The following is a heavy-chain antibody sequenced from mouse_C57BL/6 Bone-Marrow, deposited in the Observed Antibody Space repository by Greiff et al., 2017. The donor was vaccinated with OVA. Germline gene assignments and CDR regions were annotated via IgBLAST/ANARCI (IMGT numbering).Heavy chain of an antibody. V-gene: IGHV5-6*01. D-gene: IGHD1-1*01. CDR2: ISSGGSYT. Sequence: EVKLMESGGDLVKPGGSLKLSCAASGFTFSSYGMSWVRQTPDKRLEWVATISSGGSYTYYPDSVQGRFTISRDNAKNTLYLQMSSLKSEDTAMYYCAREVDYGSSYGAMDYWGQGTSVTVSS. J-gene: IGHJ4*01. CDR3: AREVDYGSSYGAMDY. CDR1: GFTFSSYG.